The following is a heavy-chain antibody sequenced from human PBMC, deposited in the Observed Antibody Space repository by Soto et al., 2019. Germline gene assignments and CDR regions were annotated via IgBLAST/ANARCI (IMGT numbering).Heavy chain of an antibody. CDR2: TRNKANSYTT. Sequence: GGSLRLSCAASGFTFSDHYMDWVRQAPGKGLEWVGRTRNKANSYTTEYAASVKGRFTISRDDSKNSLYLQMNSLKTEDTAVYYCAREGREDYYDSSGYPDYWGQGTLVTVSS. CDR1: GFTFSDHY. CDR3: AREGREDYYDSSGYPDY. D-gene: IGHD3-22*01. V-gene: IGHV3-72*01. J-gene: IGHJ4*02.